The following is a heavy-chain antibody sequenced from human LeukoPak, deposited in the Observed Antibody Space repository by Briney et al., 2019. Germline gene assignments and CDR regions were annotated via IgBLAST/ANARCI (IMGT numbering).Heavy chain of an antibody. Sequence: PSETLSLTCTVSGGSISSGGYYWTWIRQPPGKGLEWIGEINHSGSTYYTSSLKSRLTISVDTSKKQFSPKLSSVTAADTAVYYCARGYGDQGIGYWGQGTLVTVSS. CDR3: ARGYGDQGIGY. CDR2: INHSGST. D-gene: IGHD4-17*01. J-gene: IGHJ4*02. CDR1: GGSISSGGYY. V-gene: IGHV4-39*07.